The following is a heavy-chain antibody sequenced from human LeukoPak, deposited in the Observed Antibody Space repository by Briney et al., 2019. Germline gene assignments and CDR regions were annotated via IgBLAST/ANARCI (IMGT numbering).Heavy chain of an antibody. J-gene: IGHJ5*02. CDR1: GGSISSGDYY. V-gene: IGHV4-39*01. Sequence: KSSETLSLTCTVSGGSISSGDYYWSWIRQPAGKGLEWIGNIFYSGRTYYSPSLKSRVTMSVDTSNNQFSLRLSAVTAADTAVYYCARISLNYGVNWFDPWGQGSLVTVSS. CDR3: ARISLNYGVNWFDP. D-gene: IGHD4-17*01. CDR2: IFYSGRT.